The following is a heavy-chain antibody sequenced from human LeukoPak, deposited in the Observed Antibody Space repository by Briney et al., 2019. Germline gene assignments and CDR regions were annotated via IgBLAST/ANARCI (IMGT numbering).Heavy chain of an antibody. CDR3: AKDLRELGIPGDAFDT. Sequence: QPGGSLRLSCAASGFTFNFYWMHWVRQAPGKGLLWVSRINSDGSSTSYADSVKGRFTISRDNAKNTLYLQMNSLRAEDTAVYYCAKDLRELGIPGDAFDTWGQGTMVTVSS. D-gene: IGHD7-27*01. J-gene: IGHJ3*02. CDR2: INSDGSST. CDR1: GFTFNFYW. V-gene: IGHV3-74*01.